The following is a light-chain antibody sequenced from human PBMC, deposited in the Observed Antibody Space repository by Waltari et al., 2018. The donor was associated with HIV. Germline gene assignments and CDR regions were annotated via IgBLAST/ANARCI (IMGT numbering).Light chain of an antibody. J-gene: IGKJ1*01. CDR1: QSVNSN. CDR3: HHYNNWRET. V-gene: IGKV3-15*01. Sequence: DILMTQSPATPSVPPGERATLSCRASQSVNSNLAWYQQKPGQTHRLLIYGTSTRATDIPARFSGSGSGTEFTLTISSLQSEDFAVYYCHHYNNWRETFGQGTKVEIK. CDR2: GTS.